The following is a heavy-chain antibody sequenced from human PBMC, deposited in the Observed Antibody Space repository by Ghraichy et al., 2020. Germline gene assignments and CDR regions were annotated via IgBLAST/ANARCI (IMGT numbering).Heavy chain of an antibody. CDR3: ASAAPSITMVRGVMAYYYGMDV. CDR1: GFTFSSYS. Sequence: GESLNISCAASGFTFSSYSMNWVRQAPGKGLEWVSSISSSSSYIYYADSVKGRFTISRDNAKNSLYLQMNSLRAEDTAVYYCASAAPSITMVRGVMAYYYGMDVWGQGTTVTVSS. J-gene: IGHJ6*02. CDR2: ISSSSSYI. V-gene: IGHV3-21*01. D-gene: IGHD3-10*01.